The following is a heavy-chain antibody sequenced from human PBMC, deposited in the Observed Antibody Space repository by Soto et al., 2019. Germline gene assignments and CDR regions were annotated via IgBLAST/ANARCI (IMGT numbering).Heavy chain of an antibody. V-gene: IGHV4-59*01. CDR3: ARSPSRYADYWFDP. Sequence: SETLSLTCTFSGGSISTYYWNWIRQPPGKGLEWIGYIYKTGSTTYNPSLKSRVTISVDTSKNQFSLKLRSVTAADTAMYYCARSPSRYADYWFDPWGQGTLVTVSS. J-gene: IGHJ5*02. CDR2: IYKTGST. CDR1: GGSISTYY. D-gene: IGHD4-17*01.